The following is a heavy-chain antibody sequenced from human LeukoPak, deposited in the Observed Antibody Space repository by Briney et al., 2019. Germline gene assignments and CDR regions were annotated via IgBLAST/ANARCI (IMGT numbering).Heavy chain of an antibody. V-gene: IGHV1-2*02. J-gene: IGHJ4*02. Sequence: ASVKVSCKASGYTFTGYYMHWVRQAPGQGLEWMGYIYPNSGATKYAQKFQGRVTMTRDTSISTAYMELSGLGSDDTAVYYCGTLLSNGPFDYWGQGSLVTVFS. CDR2: IYPNSGAT. CDR3: GTLLSNGPFDY. CDR1: GYTFTGYY.